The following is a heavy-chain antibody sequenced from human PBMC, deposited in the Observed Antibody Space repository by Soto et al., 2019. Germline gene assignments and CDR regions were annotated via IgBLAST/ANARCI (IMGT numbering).Heavy chain of an antibody. V-gene: IGHV4-59*02. J-gene: IGHJ4*02. D-gene: IGHD5-12*01. CDR2: IHYNGNT. Sequence: SETLSLTCAVYGGSVSGYSWSWVRQPPGKGLEWIGNIHYNGNTKYNPSLKSRVTMSVDTSKNQFSLKLISVTAADTAKYFCAREGNLGRWLQPLDFWGQGTLVTVSS. CDR1: GGSVSGYS. CDR3: AREGNLGRWLQPLDF.